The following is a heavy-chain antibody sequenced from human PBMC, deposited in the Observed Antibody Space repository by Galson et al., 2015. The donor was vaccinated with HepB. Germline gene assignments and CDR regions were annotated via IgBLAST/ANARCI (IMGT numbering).Heavy chain of an antibody. CDR2: IDPSDSYT. Sequence: QSGAEVKKPGESLRISCKGSGYSFTSYWISWVRQMPGKGLEWMGRIDPSDSYTNYSPSFQGHVTISADKSISTAYLQWSSLKASDTAMYYCARHYDILTGYDAFDIWGQGTMVTVSS. V-gene: IGHV5-10-1*01. CDR3: ARHYDILTGYDAFDI. J-gene: IGHJ3*02. D-gene: IGHD3-9*01. CDR1: GYSFTSYW.